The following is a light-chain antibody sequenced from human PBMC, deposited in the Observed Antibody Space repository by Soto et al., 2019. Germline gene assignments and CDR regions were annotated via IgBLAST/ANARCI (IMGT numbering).Light chain of an antibody. CDR3: QQTYSFPRT. V-gene: IGKV1-39*01. J-gene: IGKJ1*01. CDR2: IAS. Sequence: DIQMAQSPSSLSASVGDRVTITCRASQSILNYLNWYQQKPGRAPKVLIYIASSLQSGVPSRFSGSGSGTDFTLTISSLQPEDFATYYCQQTYSFPRTFGQGTKVDIK. CDR1: QSILNY.